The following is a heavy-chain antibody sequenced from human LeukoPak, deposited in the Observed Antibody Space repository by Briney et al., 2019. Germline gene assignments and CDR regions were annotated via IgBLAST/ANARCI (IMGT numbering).Heavy chain of an antibody. CDR3: ARDLGDCSSTSCYNNFWFDP. Sequence: ASVKVSCKASGYTFTGYYMHWVRQAPGQGLEWMGWINPNSGGTNYAQKFQGRVTMTRDTSISTAYMELSRLRFDDTAVYYCARDLGDCSSTSCYNNFWFDPWGQGTLVTVSS. CDR1: GYTFTGYY. V-gene: IGHV1-2*02. D-gene: IGHD2-2*02. CDR2: INPNSGGT. J-gene: IGHJ5*02.